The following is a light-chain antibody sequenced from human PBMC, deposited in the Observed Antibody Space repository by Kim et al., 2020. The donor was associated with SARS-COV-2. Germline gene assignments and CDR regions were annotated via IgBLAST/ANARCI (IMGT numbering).Light chain of an antibody. Sequence: SYELTQPPSVSVAPGKTARITCGGNNIGSKSVHWYQQKPGQDPVLVIYYDSDRPSGIPERFSGSNSGNTATLTISRVEAGDEADYYCQVCDSGVVFGGGTQLTVL. CDR1: NIGSKS. CDR3: QVCDSGVV. J-gene: IGLJ2*01. V-gene: IGLV3-21*04. CDR2: YDS.